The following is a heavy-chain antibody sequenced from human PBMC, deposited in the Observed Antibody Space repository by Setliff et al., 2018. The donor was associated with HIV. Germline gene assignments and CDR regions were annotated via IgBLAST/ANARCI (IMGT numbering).Heavy chain of an antibody. CDR1: GFTFSSYS. CDR2: ISSSSSYR. J-gene: IGHJ4*02. V-gene: IGHV3-21*01. D-gene: IGHD6-6*01. Sequence: LILSCAASGFTFSSYSMNWVRQAPGKGLEWVSTISSSSSYRYYADSVKGRFTISRDNAKNSLYLQMNSLRAEDTAVYYCARRYSSSSTGFDYWGQGTLVTVSS. CDR3: ARRYSSSSTGFDY.